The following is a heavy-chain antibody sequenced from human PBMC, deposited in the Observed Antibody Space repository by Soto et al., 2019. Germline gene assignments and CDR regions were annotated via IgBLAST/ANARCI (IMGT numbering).Heavy chain of an antibody. Sequence: EVQLLESGGGLVQPGGSLRLSCAASGFTFSSYAMSWVRQAPGKGLEWVSAISGSGGSTYYADYVKGRFTISRNISKRAMNLQMNSLRAEDMAVYYGATDQPISRGSPYGFDPWGQGTLVSVSS. CDR1: GFTFSSYA. CDR3: ATDQPISRGSPYGFDP. J-gene: IGHJ5*02. V-gene: IGHV3-23*01. CDR2: ISGSGGST. D-gene: IGHD6-25*01.